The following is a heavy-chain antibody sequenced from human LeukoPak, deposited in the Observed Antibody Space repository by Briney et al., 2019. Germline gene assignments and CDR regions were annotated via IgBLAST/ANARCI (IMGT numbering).Heavy chain of an antibody. CDR2: IKSDGSST. J-gene: IGHJ4*02. CDR1: GFTFTSYW. D-gene: IGHD3-10*01. CDR3: AKDGVLLWFGE. Sequence: GGSLRLSCAASGFTFTSYWMHWVRQAPGKGLVWVSRIKSDGSSTTYADSVKGRFTISRDNAKNTLYLQMNSLRAEDTAVYYCAKDGVLLWFGEGGQGTLVTVSS. V-gene: IGHV3-74*01.